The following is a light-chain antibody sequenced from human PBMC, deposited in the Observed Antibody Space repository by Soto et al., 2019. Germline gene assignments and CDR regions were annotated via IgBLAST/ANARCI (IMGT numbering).Light chain of an antibody. CDR2: GAS. CDR1: QSVSSSY. CDR3: QQYGSSPKT. V-gene: IGKV3-20*01. Sequence: EIVLTQSPGTLSLSPGERATLSCRASQSVSSSYLAWYQQKPGQAPRLLIYGASSRATGIPDRFSGSGSGTDLTLIISRLEPEDFAVYYCQQYGSSPKTFGQGSKVDIK. J-gene: IGKJ1*01.